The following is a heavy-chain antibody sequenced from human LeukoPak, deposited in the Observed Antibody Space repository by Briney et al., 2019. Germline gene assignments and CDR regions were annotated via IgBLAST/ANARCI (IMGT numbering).Heavy chain of an antibody. CDR3: ARHGTPTY. V-gene: IGHV3-48*03. CDR2: ISSSGTTT. CDR1: GFTFTNYE. J-gene: IGHJ4*02. D-gene: IGHD1-1*01. Sequence: GGSLRLSCAASGFTFTNYEMNWVRQAPGKGLKCVSYISSSGTTTYYADSMKGRFTISRDNAKNSLFLQMNNLRAEDTAVYYCARHGTPTYFGQGTLVTVSS.